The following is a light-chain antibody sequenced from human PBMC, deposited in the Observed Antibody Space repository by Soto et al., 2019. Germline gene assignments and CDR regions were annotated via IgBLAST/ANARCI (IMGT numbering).Light chain of an antibody. J-gene: IGKJ1*01. Sequence: ELLMTQSPATLSVSPGARSPLSCRASQSVDSNLAWYQQNPGQAPRLLIYGASTRATGISARFSGSGSGTEFTLTISSLQSEDFGVYYCKQYNNWWTVGHGTKVDIK. CDR1: QSVDSN. V-gene: IGKV3-15*01. CDR2: GAS. CDR3: KQYNNWWT.